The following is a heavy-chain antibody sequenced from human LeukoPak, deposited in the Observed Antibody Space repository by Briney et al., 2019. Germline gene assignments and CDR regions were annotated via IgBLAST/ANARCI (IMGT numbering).Heavy chain of an antibody. CDR3: ARGPTIDYYDSSGPYSAAGGYEIDY. D-gene: IGHD3-22*01. CDR1: GYTFTSYD. J-gene: IGHJ4*02. V-gene: IGHV1-8*01. Sequence: ASVKVSCKASGYTFTSYDINWVRQATGQGLEWMEWMNPNSGNTGYAQKFQGRVTMTRNTSISTAYMELSSLRSEDTAVYYCARGPTIDYYDSSGPYSAAGGYEIDYWGQGTLVTVSS. CDR2: MNPNSGNT.